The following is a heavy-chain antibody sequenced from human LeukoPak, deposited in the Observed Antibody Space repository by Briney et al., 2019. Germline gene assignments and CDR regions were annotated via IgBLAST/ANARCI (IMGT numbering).Heavy chain of an antibody. J-gene: IGHJ5*02. Sequence: PGGSLRLSCAASGFTVSSNYMSWVRQAPGKGLVWVSRINSDGSSTSYADSVKGRFTISRDNAKNTLYLQMNSLRAEDTAVYYCASEDSLSWGQGTLVTVSS. CDR3: ASEDSLS. D-gene: IGHD2-15*01. V-gene: IGHV3-74*01. CDR1: GFTVSSNY. CDR2: INSDGSST.